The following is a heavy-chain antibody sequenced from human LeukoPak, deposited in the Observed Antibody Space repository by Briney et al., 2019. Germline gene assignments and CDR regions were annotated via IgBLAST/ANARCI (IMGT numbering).Heavy chain of an antibody. D-gene: IGHD3-22*01. Sequence: LSGGSLRLSCAASGFTFSSHWMLWVRHAPGKELVWVSRITTDGSSTSYADSVKGRFTISRDNSKNTLYLQMNSLRAEDTAVYYCAKSPTPPTMIVVVIFDYFDYWGQGTLVTVSS. V-gene: IGHV3-74*01. J-gene: IGHJ4*02. CDR1: GFTFSSHW. CDR3: AKSPTPPTMIVVVIFDYFDY. CDR2: ITTDGSST.